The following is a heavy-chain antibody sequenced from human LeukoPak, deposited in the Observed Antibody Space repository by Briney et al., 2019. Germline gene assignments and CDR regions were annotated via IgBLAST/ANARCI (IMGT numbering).Heavy chain of an antibody. CDR2: IYPGDSDT. V-gene: IGHV5-51*01. Sequence: GESLKISCKGSGYSFTRYWIGWVRQTPGKGLEWMGLIYPGDSDTRYRPSFQGQVTISAGKSISTAYLQWSSLKASDTAMYYCARRGYGYSQPDYWGQGTLVTVSS. D-gene: IGHD5-18*01. J-gene: IGHJ4*02. CDR1: GYSFTRYW. CDR3: ARRGYGYSQPDY.